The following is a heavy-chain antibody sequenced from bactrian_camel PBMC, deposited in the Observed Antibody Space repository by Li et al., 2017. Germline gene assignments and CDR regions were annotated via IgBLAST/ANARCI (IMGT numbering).Heavy chain of an antibody. D-gene: IGHD2*01. CDR3: AARGPYCYTKLSVRDFTY. CDR1: GIHLSSAFC. CDR2: IATGSGNT. Sequence: VQLVESGGGSVQAGGSLRLSCAGTGIHLSSAFCVGWFRQAPGKEREGVARIATGSGNTYYADSVKGRFTISQDNAKNTVYLQMNSLKPEDTAMYYCAARGPYCYTKLSVRDFTYWGQGTQVTVS. V-gene: IGHV3S40*01. J-gene: IGHJ6*01.